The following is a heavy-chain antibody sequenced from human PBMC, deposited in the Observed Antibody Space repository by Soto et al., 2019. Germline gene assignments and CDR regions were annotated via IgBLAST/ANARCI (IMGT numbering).Heavy chain of an antibody. J-gene: IGHJ6*01. V-gene: IGHV4-34*01. Sequence: SETLSLTCAVSGGPFSGYYRSCIRQPPGKGQEWIGEINHSGSTNYNPSLKSRVTISVDTSKNQFSLKLSSVTAADTAVYYCARERGPGYSSGWIYYVYYGMDVWGQRTTVT. CDR2: INHSGST. CDR1: GGPFSGYY. D-gene: IGHD6-19*01. CDR3: ARERGPGYSSGWIYYVYYGMDV.